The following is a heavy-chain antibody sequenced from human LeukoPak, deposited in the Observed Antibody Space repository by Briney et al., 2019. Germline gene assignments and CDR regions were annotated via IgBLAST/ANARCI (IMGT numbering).Heavy chain of an antibody. Sequence: PSETLSLTCAVYGGSFSGYYWSWIRQPAGKGLEWIGRIYTSGSTNYNPSLKSRVTISVDTSKNQFSLKLSSVTAADTAVYYCARDSRYSSSWYRPRYYFDYWGQGTLVTVSS. CDR3: ARDSRYSSSWYRPRYYFDY. V-gene: IGHV4-4*07. J-gene: IGHJ4*02. CDR1: GGSFSGYY. D-gene: IGHD6-13*01. CDR2: IYTSGST.